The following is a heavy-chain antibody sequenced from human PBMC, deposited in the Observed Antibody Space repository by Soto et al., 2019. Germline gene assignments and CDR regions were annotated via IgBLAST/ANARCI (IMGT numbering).Heavy chain of an antibody. D-gene: IGHD5-18*01. J-gene: IGHJ4*02. CDR1: RLTFSDYC. Sequence: PGGSLRLSCAASRLTFSDYCMSWIRQSPGKGLEWLSHIRSSGTTIPYSDSVKGRFTISRDNAKKSLFLQMNSLRAEDTAVYYCVARIQLWNRVDFWGQGTLVTGSS. CDR2: IRSSGTTI. CDR3: VARIQLWNRVDF. V-gene: IGHV3-11*01.